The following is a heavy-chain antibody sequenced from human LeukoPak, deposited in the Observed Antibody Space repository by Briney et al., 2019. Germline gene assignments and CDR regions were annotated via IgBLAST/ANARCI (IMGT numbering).Heavy chain of an antibody. V-gene: IGHV3-30*18. D-gene: IGHD4-11*01. J-gene: IGHJ4*02. CDR3: AKDAFYSNSFTY. Sequence: GGSLRLSCAASGFTFSSYGMHWVRQAPGKGLEWVAVISYDGSNKYYADSVKGRFTISRDNSKNTLYLQMNSLRAEDTAVYYCAKDAFYSNSFTYWGQGTLVTVSS. CDR1: GFTFSSYG. CDR2: ISYDGSNK.